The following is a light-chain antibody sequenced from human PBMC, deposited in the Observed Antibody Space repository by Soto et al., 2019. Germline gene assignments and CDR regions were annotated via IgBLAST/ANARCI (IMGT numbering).Light chain of an antibody. CDR2: DAS. V-gene: IGKV1-5*01. J-gene: IGKJ1*01. CDR3: QQYNNWPRT. CDR1: QSISSW. Sequence: DIQMTQSPSTLSASVGARVPITCRASQSISSWLAWYQQKPGKAPKLLIYDASSLESGVPSRFSGSGSGTEFTLTINSLQSEDFAVYYCQQYNNWPRTFGQGTKVDI.